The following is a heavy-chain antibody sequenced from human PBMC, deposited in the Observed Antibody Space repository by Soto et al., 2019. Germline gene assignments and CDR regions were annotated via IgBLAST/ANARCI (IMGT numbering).Heavy chain of an antibody. V-gene: IGHV4-61*01. CDR1: GGSVSSGSYY. CDR2: IYYSGST. J-gene: IGHJ5*02. Sequence: PSGTLSLTCTVSGGSVSSGSYYWSWIRQPPGKGLEWIGYIYYSGSTNYNPSLKSRVTISVDTSKNQFSLKLSSVTAADTAVYYCARGSRSRCFDPWGQGTLVTVSS. D-gene: IGHD1-26*01. CDR3: ARGSRSRCFDP.